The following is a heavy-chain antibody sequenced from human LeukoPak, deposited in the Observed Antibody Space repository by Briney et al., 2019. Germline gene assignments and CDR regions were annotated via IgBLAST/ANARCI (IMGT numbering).Heavy chain of an antibody. J-gene: IGHJ4*02. V-gene: IGHV4-59*01. D-gene: IGHD3-9*01. Sequence: PSETLSLTCTVSGGSLSSYYWSWIRQPPGKGLEWIGYIYYSGSTNYNPPLKSRVTISVDTSKNQFSLKLSSVTAADTAVYYCARVRYDILTGYKYYFDYWGQGTLVTVSS. CDR3: ARVRYDILTGYKYYFDY. CDR1: GGSLSSYY. CDR2: IYYSGST.